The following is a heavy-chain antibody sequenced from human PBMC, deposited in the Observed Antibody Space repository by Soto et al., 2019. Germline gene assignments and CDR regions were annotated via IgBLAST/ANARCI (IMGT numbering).Heavy chain of an antibody. J-gene: IGHJ4*02. CDR1: GYTFTAYA. CDR3: ARDGIGALDY. CDR2: INDGKGRT. Sequence: QVQLVQSGAEVTKPGASVKVSCKASGYTFTAYAIHWLRQAPGQRLEWMGWINDGKGRTKYSQRFQGRVTLTRDTSASTAYMELSSLRSEDTAVYYCARDGIGALDYWGQGTLVTVYS. D-gene: IGHD1-1*01. V-gene: IGHV1-3*01.